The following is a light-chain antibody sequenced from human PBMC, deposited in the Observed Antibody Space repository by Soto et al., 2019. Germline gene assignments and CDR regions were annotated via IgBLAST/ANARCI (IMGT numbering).Light chain of an antibody. Sequence: DIQMTQSPSSLSASIGDRVTITCQASHDISNYLNWYQQKPGKAPKLLIYDASNLETGVPSRFSGSGSGTDFTFTISSLQAEDIATYYCQQCDNLPITLGQGTRLEIK. CDR1: HDISNY. J-gene: IGKJ5*01. CDR3: QQCDNLPIT. V-gene: IGKV1-33*01. CDR2: DAS.